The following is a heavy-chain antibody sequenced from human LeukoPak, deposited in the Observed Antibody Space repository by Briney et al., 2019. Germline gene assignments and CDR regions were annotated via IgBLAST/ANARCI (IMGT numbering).Heavy chain of an antibody. CDR3: ARDLIPAYCSSTSCQGWFDP. Sequence: ASVKVSCKASGYTFTRYGISWVRQAPGQGLEWRGWISAYNGNTNYAQKLQGRVTMTTDTSTSTAYMELRSLRSDDTAVYYCARDLIPAYCSSTSCQGWFDPWGQGTLVTVSS. CDR2: ISAYNGNT. V-gene: IGHV1-18*01. D-gene: IGHD2-2*01. J-gene: IGHJ5*02. CDR1: GYTFTRYG.